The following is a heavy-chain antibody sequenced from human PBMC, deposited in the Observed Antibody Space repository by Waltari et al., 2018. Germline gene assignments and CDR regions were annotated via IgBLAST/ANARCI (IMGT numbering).Heavy chain of an antibody. CDR1: ELNFNNVW. Sequence: EVQLVESGGGLVKPGGSLRLSCATSELNFNNVWMSWVRLAPGKGLEWVGRIRSKIDGGTTDYATPVKGRFTVSRDDSKDTLYLQMNSLKTEDTAMYYCIVDVWSGYYRGGDFWGQGTLVTVSS. D-gene: IGHD3-3*01. V-gene: IGHV3-15*01. J-gene: IGHJ4*02. CDR2: IRSKIDGGTT. CDR3: IVDVWSGYYRGGDF.